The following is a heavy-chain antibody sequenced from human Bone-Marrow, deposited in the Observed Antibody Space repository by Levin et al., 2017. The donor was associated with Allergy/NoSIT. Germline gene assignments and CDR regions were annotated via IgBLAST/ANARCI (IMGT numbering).Heavy chain of an antibody. CDR3: ARGGILGGNWFDR. CDR1: GYSFINYW. CDR2: VYPGGADT. J-gene: IGHJ5*02. D-gene: IGHD3-16*01. V-gene: IGHV5-51*01. Sequence: GESLKISCKGVGYSFINYWIVWVRQMPGKGLEWMGIVYPGGADTRYSPSFDGQVTISADQSSNTAYLPWRRLHTSDTAVYYCARGGILGGNWFDRWGQGNLVTVSS.